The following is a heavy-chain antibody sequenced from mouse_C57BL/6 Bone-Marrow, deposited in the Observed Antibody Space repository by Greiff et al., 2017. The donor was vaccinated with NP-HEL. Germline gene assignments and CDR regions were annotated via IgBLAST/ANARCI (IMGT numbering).Heavy chain of an antibody. CDR3: ARSGYYGSSQYYFDY. CDR1: GYSFTGYY. Sequence: EVQLQESGPELVKPGASVKISCKASGYSFTGYYMNWVKQSPEKSLEWIGEINPSTGGTTYNQKFKAKATLTVDKSSSTAYMQLKSLTSEDSAVYYWARSGYYGSSQYYFDYWGQGTTLTVSS. V-gene: IGHV1-42*01. D-gene: IGHD1-1*01. CDR2: INPSTGGT. J-gene: IGHJ2*01.